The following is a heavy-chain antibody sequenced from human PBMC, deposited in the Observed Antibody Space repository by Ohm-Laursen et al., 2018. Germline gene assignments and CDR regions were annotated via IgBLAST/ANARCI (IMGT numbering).Heavy chain of an antibody. Sequence: SLRLSCAASGFTFSSYAMSWVRQAPGKGLEWVSAISGSGGSTYYANSVKGRFTISRDNSKNTLYLQMNSLIAEDTAVYYCAKDLVWSGRAGYFDFWGQGTMVTVSS. V-gene: IGHV3-23*01. CDR2: ISGSGGST. CDR3: AKDLVWSGRAGYFDF. D-gene: IGHD3-3*01. CDR1: GFTFSSYA. J-gene: IGHJ4*02.